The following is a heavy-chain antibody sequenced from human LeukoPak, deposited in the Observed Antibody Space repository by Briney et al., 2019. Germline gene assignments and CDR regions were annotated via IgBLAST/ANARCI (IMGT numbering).Heavy chain of an antibody. V-gene: IGHV4-34*01. Sequence: SSETLSLTCAVYGVSFSGYYWSWIRQPPGKGLEWMGEINHSGSTNYNPSLKSRVTISVDTSKNQFSLKLSSVTAADTAVYYCARVKGNYYGSGSYYRFDYWGQGTLVTVSS. CDR1: GVSFSGYY. D-gene: IGHD3-10*01. J-gene: IGHJ4*02. CDR2: INHSGST. CDR3: ARVKGNYYGSGSYYRFDY.